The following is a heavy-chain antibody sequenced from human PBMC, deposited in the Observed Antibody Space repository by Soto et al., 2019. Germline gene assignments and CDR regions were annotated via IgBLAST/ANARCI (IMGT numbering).Heavy chain of an antibody. CDR1: GYIFSSFG. J-gene: IGHJ6*02. CDR3: ARRPRYNAGGYYHYTLDV. D-gene: IGHD1-1*01. Sequence: QVHLLQSGAEMKKPGASVRVSCRASGYIFSSFGISWVRQAPGQGLEWVGWISGYNGATNYAQILQGRVTLTTDTSTQTAYMELRSLRSDDTAVYYCARRPRYNAGGYYHYTLDVWGQGTSVTVSS. CDR2: ISGYNGAT. V-gene: IGHV1-18*01.